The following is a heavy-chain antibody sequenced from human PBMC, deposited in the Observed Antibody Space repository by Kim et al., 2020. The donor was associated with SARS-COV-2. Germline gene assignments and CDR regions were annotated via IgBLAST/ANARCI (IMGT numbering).Heavy chain of an antibody. Sequence: SVKVSCKASGGTFSSYAISWVRQAPGQGLEWMGRIIPILGIANYAQKFQGRVTITADKSTSTAYMELSSLRSEDTAVYYCARSSSRIVVVVAASHYYGMDVWGQGTTVTVSS. D-gene: IGHD2-15*01. CDR2: IIPILGIA. CDR1: GGTFSSYA. J-gene: IGHJ6*02. CDR3: ARSSSRIVVVVAASHYYGMDV. V-gene: IGHV1-69*04.